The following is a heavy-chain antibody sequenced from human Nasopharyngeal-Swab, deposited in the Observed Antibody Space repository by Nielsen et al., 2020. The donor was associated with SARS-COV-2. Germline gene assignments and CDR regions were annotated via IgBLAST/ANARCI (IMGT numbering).Heavy chain of an antibody. CDR3: RTELKWELTPINI. D-gene: IGHD1-26*01. Sequence: GESLKISCAASGFAFSNAWMSWVRQAPGKGLEWVGRIKSQSDGGTAEYAAPVKGRFTMSRDDSKDTLYLQMDSLKIEDTAVYYCRTELKWELTPINIWGQGTLVTVSS. V-gene: IGHV3-15*01. CDR1: GFAFSNAW. J-gene: IGHJ4*02. CDR2: IKSQSDGGTA.